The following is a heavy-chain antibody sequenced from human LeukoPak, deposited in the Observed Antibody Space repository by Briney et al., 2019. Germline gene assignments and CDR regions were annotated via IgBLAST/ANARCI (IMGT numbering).Heavy chain of an antibody. J-gene: IGHJ3*02. D-gene: IGHD1-1*01. CDR1: GFTFSGSA. CDR3: TRILSTGTYSDAFDI. V-gene: IGHV3-73*01. CDR2: IRDKANSYAT. Sequence: GGSLRLSCAASGFTFSGSAIHWVRQASGKGLEWVGRIRDKANSYATAYAASVMGRITIFRDDSKKTAYLQMNSLKMEDTAVYYCTRILSTGTYSDAFDIWGQGTMVTVSS.